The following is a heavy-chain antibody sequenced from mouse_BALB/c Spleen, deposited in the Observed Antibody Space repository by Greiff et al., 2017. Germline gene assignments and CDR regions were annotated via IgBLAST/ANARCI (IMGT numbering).Heavy chain of an antibody. CDR2: IDPANGNT. V-gene: IGHV14-3*02. J-gene: IGHJ3*01. Sequence: EVQLKESGAELVKPGASVKLSCTASGFNIKDTYMHWVKQRPEQGLEWIGRIDPANGNTKYDPKFQGKATITADTSSNTAYLQLSSLTSEDTAVYYCARTCYGNHAWFAYWGQGTLVTVSA. D-gene: IGHD2-10*01. CDR3: ARTCYGNHAWFAY. CDR1: GFNIKDTY.